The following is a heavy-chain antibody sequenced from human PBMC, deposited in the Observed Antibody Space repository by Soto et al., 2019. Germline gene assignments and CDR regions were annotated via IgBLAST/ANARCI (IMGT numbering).Heavy chain of an antibody. D-gene: IGHD1-26*01. V-gene: IGHV3-30*18. CDR3: AKGGSHNVDY. J-gene: IGHJ4*02. CDR1: GFTFSHYA. Sequence: QVQLVESGGGVVQPGRSLRLSCAASGFTFSHYAMHLVRQAPGKGREWVARMSYDGSNEYYADYVKGRFTISRDNSKKTLDLQMNSRRAEDTAVFYCAKGGSHNVDYWGQGTLVTVSS. CDR2: MSYDGSNE.